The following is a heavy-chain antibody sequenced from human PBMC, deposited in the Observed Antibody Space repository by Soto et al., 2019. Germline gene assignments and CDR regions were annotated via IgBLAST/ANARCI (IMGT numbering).Heavy chain of an antibody. Sequence: PSDTLSLTCVVSNFSISSGYYWGGIRQSPGKGLEWIASIYRSGTTSYNPSLKSRVTISVDPSKNQFSLMLTAVTAADTAVYYCARTHSGSYYSVFNYWGRGXLVTVYS. CDR3: ARTHSGSYYSVFNY. CDR2: IYRSGTT. V-gene: IGHV4-38-2*01. CDR1: NFSISSGYY. D-gene: IGHD1-26*01. J-gene: IGHJ4*02.